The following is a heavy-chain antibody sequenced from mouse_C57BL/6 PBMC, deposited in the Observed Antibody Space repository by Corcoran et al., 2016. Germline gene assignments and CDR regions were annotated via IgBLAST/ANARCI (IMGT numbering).Heavy chain of an antibody. Sequence: QVQLQQSGAELVKPGASVKISCKASGYAFSSYWMNWVKQRPGKGLEWIGQIYPGDGDTNYNGKFKGKATLTADKSSSTAYMQLSSLTSEDSAVYFCARWGYYGNFLYAMDYWGQGTSVTVSS. J-gene: IGHJ4*01. CDR3: ARWGYYGNFLYAMDY. CDR1: GYAFSSYW. D-gene: IGHD2-1*01. V-gene: IGHV1-80*01. CDR2: IYPGDGDT.